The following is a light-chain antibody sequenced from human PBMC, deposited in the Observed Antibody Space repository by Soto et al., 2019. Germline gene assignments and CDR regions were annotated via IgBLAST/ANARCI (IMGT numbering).Light chain of an antibody. CDR3: QEYNYWHPIT. CDR1: QSISSK. J-gene: IGKJ4*01. V-gene: IGKV3-15*01. Sequence: EIVMTQSPATLSVSPGERATLSCRASQSISSKLAWYQQKPGQAPRLLIYGASTRATGIPVRFSGSGSGTEFTRTITSLQPEDFAVYYCQEYNYWHPITFGGGTKVEIK. CDR2: GAS.